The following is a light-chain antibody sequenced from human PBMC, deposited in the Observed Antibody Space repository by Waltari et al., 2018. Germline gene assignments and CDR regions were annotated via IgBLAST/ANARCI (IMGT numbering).Light chain of an antibody. CDR2: VDN. CDR1: SGSIAAFY. Sequence: NFVLTQPHSVSESPGKTVTISCTRSSGSIAAFYVQWYQQRPGSVPTTVIKVDNQRPSGVPDRFSGSIDSSSNSASLTISGLQTEDEADYYCQSYDSSNFYVFGTGTKVTVL. J-gene: IGLJ1*01. V-gene: IGLV6-57*03. CDR3: QSYDSSNFYV.